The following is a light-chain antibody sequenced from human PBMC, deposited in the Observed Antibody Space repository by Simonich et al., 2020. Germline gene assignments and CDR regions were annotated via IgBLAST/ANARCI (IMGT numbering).Light chain of an antibody. CDR3: GTWDSSLSAGV. CDR1: SSNIGNNY. Sequence: QSVLTQPPSVSAAPGQKVTISCSGSSSNIGNNYVSWYQQLPGTAPKLTIYDNNKRPSGIPDRFSGSKSGTSATLGITGLQTGDEADYYCGTWDSSLSAGVFGGGTKLTVL. CDR2: DNN. V-gene: IGLV1-51*01. J-gene: IGLJ2*01.